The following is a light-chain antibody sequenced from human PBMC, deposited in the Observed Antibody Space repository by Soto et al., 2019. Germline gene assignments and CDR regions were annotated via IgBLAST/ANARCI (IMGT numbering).Light chain of an antibody. J-gene: IGLJ1*01. Sequence: QSALTQPASVSGSPGQSITISCTGTSSDVGYYNLVSWYQQHPGKAPKLMIYDVSKRPSGVSDRVAGSKAGNTASLTISGRQAEDEADYYCCSYAGSSFYVFGTGTKLTAL. CDR3: CSYAGSSFYV. CDR1: SSDVGYYNL. CDR2: DVS. V-gene: IGLV2-23*02.